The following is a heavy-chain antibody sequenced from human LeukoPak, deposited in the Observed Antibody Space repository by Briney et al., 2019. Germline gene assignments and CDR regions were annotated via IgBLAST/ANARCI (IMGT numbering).Heavy chain of an antibody. J-gene: IGHJ5*02. V-gene: IGHV3-23*01. D-gene: IGHD2-2*01. CDR1: GVIFISQA. Sequence: GGPLRLSRSPCGVIFISQAMIYLRQAPGKGLEWVSAITGTGGSTYYADSVKGRFTISRDNSKNTLYLQMNSLRAEDTAVYYCATRGYCSGTSCYAPQPWGQGTLVTVSS. CDR3: ATRGYCSGTSCYAPQP. CDR2: ITGTGGST.